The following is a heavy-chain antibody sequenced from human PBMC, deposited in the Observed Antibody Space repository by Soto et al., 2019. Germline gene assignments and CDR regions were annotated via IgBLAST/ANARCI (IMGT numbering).Heavy chain of an antibody. CDR2: INAGNGNT. Sequence: QVQLVQSGAEVKKPGASVKVSCKASGYTFTSYAMHWVRQAPGQRLEWMGWINAGNGNTKYSQKFQGRVTITRDTSASTAYMELSSLRSEDTAVYYCARDDEGSGWLDYWGQGTLVTVSS. CDR3: ARDDEGSGWLDY. CDR1: GYTFTSYA. D-gene: IGHD6-19*01. J-gene: IGHJ4*02. V-gene: IGHV1-3*01.